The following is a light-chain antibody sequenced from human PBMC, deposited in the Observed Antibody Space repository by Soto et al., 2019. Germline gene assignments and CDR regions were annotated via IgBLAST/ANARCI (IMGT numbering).Light chain of an antibody. CDR1: QGISSY. V-gene: IGKV1-9*01. J-gene: IGKJ4*01. CDR3: QQLNSYPHT. Sequence: DIQLTQSPSFLSASVGDRVTITCRASQGISSYLAWYQQKPGKAPKLLIYAASTLQSGVPSRFSGSGSGTEFPPIISRQPPEDFATYYCQQLNSYPHTFGGGTKLEIK. CDR2: AAS.